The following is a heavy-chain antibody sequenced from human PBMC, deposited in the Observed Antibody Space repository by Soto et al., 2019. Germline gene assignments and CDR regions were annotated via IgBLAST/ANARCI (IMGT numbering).Heavy chain of an antibody. J-gene: IGHJ4*02. V-gene: IGHV3-11*01. Sequence: GGSLRLSCAASGFTFSDYYMSWIRQAPGKGLEWVSYISSSGSTIYYADSVKGRFTISGDNAKNSLYLQMNSLRAEDTAVYYCARDASWVPYDDFWSGYIDYWGQGTLVTVSS. CDR3: ARDASWVPYDDFWSGYIDY. D-gene: IGHD3-3*01. CDR1: GFTFSDYY. CDR2: ISSSGSTI.